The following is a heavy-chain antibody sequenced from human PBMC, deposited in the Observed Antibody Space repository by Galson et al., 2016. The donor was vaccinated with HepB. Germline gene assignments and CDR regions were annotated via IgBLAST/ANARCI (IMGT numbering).Heavy chain of an antibody. CDR3: ARSRPSPAWSFGQYRYGMDV. CDR2: IYYSGST. V-gene: IGHV4-31*03. J-gene: IGHJ6*02. D-gene: IGHD2-15*01. Sequence: TLSLTCTLSGGSITSDHFYWSWLRQRPGKGLAWIGYIYYSGSTYYNPSLDGRVLLSVGSSERQFPLKMYGVTAADAAVYYCARSRPSPAWSFGQYRYGMDVWGQGTTVIVSS. CDR1: GGSITSDHFY.